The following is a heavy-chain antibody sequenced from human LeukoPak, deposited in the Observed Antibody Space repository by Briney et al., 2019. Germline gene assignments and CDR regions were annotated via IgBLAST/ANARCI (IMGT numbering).Heavy chain of an antibody. J-gene: IGHJ3*02. V-gene: IGHV5-51*01. CDR2: VSPRDSDT. Sequence: PGESLKISCKASGYTFSNYFIGWVRQMPGKGLEWMAIVSPRDSDTRYCPSFRGQVTVSADKSISTVYLQWSSLEASDTAMYYCASLGTTSGSGGQNAFDIWGQGTMVTVSS. CDR1: GYTFSNYF. D-gene: IGHD1-26*01. CDR3: ASLGTTSGSGGQNAFDI.